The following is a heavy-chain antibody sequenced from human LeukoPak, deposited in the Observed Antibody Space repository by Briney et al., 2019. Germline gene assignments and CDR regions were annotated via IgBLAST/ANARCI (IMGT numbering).Heavy chain of an antibody. CDR2: INPNSGGT. CDR1: GYTFTGYY. D-gene: IGHD3-9*01. CDR3: ARVMPILTGYYGEDGENAFDI. J-gene: IGHJ3*02. V-gene: IGHV1-2*02. Sequence: PRASVKVSCKASGYTFTGYYVHWVRQAPGQGLEWMGWINPNSGGTNYAQEFQGRVTMTRDTSISAAYMELSRLRSDDTAVYYCARVMPILTGYYGEDGENAFDIWGQGTMVTVSS.